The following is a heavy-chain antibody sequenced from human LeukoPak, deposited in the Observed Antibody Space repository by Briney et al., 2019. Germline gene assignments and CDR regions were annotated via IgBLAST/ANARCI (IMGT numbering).Heavy chain of an antibody. Sequence: GGSLRLSCAASGFTFSSYAMSWVRQAPGKGPEWVSAISGSGGSTYYADSVKGRFTISRDNAKNSLYLQMNSLRAEDTAVYYCAREGGSSSWYADYWGQGTLVTVSS. CDR2: ISGSGGST. CDR3: AREGGSSSWYADY. CDR1: GFTFSSYA. J-gene: IGHJ4*02. V-gene: IGHV3-23*01. D-gene: IGHD6-13*01.